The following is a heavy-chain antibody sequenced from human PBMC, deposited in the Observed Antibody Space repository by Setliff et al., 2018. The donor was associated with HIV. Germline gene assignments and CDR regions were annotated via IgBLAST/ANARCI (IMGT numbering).Heavy chain of an antibody. CDR2: MNPNSGVS. V-gene: IGHV1-8*01. J-gene: IGHJ6*03. Sequence: GASVKVSCKASATFTNVDIHWLRRATGQGLEWMGWMNPNSGVSGYGQKFQGRVTMTRDTSISTAYMELSSLTSEDTAVYYCARGNSRRLRVHYYYYYMDVWGKGTTVS. D-gene: IGHD4-17*01. CDR3: ARGNSRRLRVHYYYYYMDV. CDR1: ATFTNVD.